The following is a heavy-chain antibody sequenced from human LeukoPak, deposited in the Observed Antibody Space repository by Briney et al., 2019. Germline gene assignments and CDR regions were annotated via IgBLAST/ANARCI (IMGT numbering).Heavy chain of an antibody. Sequence: PGGSLRLSCAASGFTFSSYGMHWVRQAPGKGLEWVAFIRYDGSNKYYADSVKGRFTISRDNFKNTLYLQMNSLRAEDTAVYYCAKDGVPLAVAGYGMDVWGQGTTVTVSS. CDR3: AKDGVPLAVAGYGMDV. D-gene: IGHD6-19*01. J-gene: IGHJ6*02. V-gene: IGHV3-30*02. CDR2: IRYDGSNK. CDR1: GFTFSSYG.